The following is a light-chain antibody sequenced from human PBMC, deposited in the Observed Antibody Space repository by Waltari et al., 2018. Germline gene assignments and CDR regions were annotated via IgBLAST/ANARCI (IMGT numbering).Light chain of an antibody. V-gene: IGLV2-14*01. CDR1: SRDVGYFNH. CDR2: DGT. CDR3: SSYTGRGTVI. Sequence: QSALTQPASVSGSPGQSITISCTGTSRDVGYFNHVSWFQHHPDSAPTPLIYHVTARPQQPPGRAPPLLLYDGTGRPSGVSSRFSGSKSVNTASLTISGLQAEDEADYYCSSYTGRGTVIFGGVTKLTVL. J-gene: IGLJ2*01.